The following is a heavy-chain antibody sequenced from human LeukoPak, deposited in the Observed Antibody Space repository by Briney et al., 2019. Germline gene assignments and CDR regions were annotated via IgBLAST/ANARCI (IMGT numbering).Heavy chain of an antibody. CDR2: INWDDDK. D-gene: IGHD3-10*01. J-gene: IGHJ4*02. Sequence: ESGPTLVTPTQPLTLISTLPGFSLSTSGVGVGWIRQPPVKALEWLAVINWDDDKRHSPSLKSRLTITKDTSKNQVVLTMPNMDPVDTATYYCAHKEYYALGSLGDSFDYWGQGTLVTVSS. V-gene: IGHV2-5*02. CDR3: AHKEYYALGSLGDSFDY. CDR1: GFSLSTSGVG.